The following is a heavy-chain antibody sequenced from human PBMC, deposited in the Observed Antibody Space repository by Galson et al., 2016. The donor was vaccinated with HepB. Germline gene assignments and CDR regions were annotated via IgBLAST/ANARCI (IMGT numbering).Heavy chain of an antibody. V-gene: IGHV4-31*03. Sequence: TLSLTCTVSGGSISESGYSWSWIRHHPGKGLEWIGSIVYSGNTYYNPSLKGRSSISVDTSKSQFSLQMTSVTVADTAVYFCATSPRQVIFGVVQNWFDPWGRGTLVTVSS. CDR3: ATSPRQVIFGVVQNWFDP. J-gene: IGHJ5*02. CDR1: GGSISESGYS. D-gene: IGHD3-3*01. CDR2: IVYSGNT.